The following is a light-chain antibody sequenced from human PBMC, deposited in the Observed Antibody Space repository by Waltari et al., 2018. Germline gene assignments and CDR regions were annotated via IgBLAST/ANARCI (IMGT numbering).Light chain of an antibody. Sequence: QSVLPPPPSVSAAPGQRVTIPCSRILFNIGNRSLSWYQHVQGTAPQLLIYDNNKRPPGIPARFSGSRSGTSATLAITGLQTADEADYYCGTWDASLNVGLFGGGTKLTVL. CDR2: DNN. J-gene: IGLJ2*01. CDR1: LFNIGNRS. CDR3: GTWDASLNVGL. V-gene: IGLV1-51*01.